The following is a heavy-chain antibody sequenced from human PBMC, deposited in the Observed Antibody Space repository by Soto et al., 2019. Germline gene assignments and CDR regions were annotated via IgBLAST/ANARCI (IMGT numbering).Heavy chain of an antibody. CDR3: AWQGRLVTRTAFDY. D-gene: IGHD3-9*01. CDR2: IFYSGSI. CDR1: CASISSSTNY. V-gene: IGHV4-39*01. J-gene: IGHJ4*02. Sequence: SETLSLTCTLYCASISSSTNYWGWIRQSPGKGLEWIGNIFYSGSIYYNLSLKGRVTISVDTSKNQFHLRLSSVTAADTAVYYCAWQGRLVTRTAFDYWGQGALVTVS.